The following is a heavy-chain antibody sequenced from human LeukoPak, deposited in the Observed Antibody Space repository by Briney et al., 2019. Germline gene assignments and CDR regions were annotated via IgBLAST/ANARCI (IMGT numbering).Heavy chain of an antibody. CDR3: ARDLDYGDYPQLDY. V-gene: IGHV1-69*06. D-gene: IGHD4-17*01. Sequence: ASVKVSCKASGGTFSSYAISWVRQAPVQGLEWMGGIIPIFGTANYAQKFQGRVTITADKSTSTAYMELSSLRSEDTAVYYCARDLDYGDYPQLDYWGQGTLVTVSS. J-gene: IGHJ4*02. CDR2: IIPIFGTA. CDR1: GGTFSSYA.